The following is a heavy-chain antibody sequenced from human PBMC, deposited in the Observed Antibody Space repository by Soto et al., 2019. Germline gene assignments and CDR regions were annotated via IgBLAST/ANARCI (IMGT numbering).Heavy chain of an antibody. V-gene: IGHV4-61*01. CDR2: IYYSGST. CDR3: ARDPGNGPYVFFDY. D-gene: IGHD2-8*01. J-gene: IGHJ4*02. Sequence: PSETLSLTCTVSGGSVSSGSYYWSWIRQPPGKGLEWIGYIYYSGSTNYNPSLKSRVTISVDTSKNQFSLKLSSVTAADTAVYYCARDPGNGPYVFFDYWGQGTLVTVSS. CDR1: GGSVSSGSYY.